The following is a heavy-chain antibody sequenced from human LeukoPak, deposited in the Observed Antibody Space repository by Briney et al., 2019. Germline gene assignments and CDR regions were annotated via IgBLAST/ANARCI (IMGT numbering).Heavy chain of an antibody. V-gene: IGHV3-49*04. CDR1: GFTFGDYA. CDR2: IRSKAYGGTT. J-gene: IGHJ4*02. Sequence: AGGSLRLSCTASGFTFGDYAMSWVRQAPGKGLEWVGFIRSKAYGGTTEYAASVKGRFTISRDDSKSNAYLQTNSLKTEDTAVYYCTRVFSGYDQTPTDYWDQGTLVTVSS. D-gene: IGHD5-12*01. CDR3: TRVFSGYDQTPTDY.